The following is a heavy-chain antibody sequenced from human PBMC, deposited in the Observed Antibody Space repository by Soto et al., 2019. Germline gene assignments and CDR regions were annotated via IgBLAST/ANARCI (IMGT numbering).Heavy chain of an antibody. J-gene: IGHJ4*02. V-gene: IGHV4-34*01. CDR1: GGSFSGYY. Sequence: SETLSLTCAVYGGSFSGYYWSWIRQPPGKGLEWIGEINHSGSTNYNPSLKSRVTISVDTSKNQFSLKLSSVTAADTAVYYCARGRLRLGELSLDYWGQGTLVTVSS. CDR3: ARGRLRLGELSLDY. D-gene: IGHD3-16*02. CDR2: INHSGST.